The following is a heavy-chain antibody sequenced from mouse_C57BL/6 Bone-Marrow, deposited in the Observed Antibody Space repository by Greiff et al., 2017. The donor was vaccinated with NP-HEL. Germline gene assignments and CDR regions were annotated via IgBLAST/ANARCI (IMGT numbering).Heavy chain of an antibody. CDR2: IDPETGGT. V-gene: IGHV1-15*01. CDR3: TREGVYDTTVVAKGY. Sequence: VQLQQSGAELVRPGASVTLSCKASGYTFTDYEMHWVKQTPVHGLEWIGAIDPETGGTAYNQKFKGKAILTADKSSSTAYMELRSLTSEDSAVYYCTREGVYDTTVVAKGYWGQGTTLTVSS. J-gene: IGHJ2*01. D-gene: IGHD1-1*01. CDR1: GYTFTDYE.